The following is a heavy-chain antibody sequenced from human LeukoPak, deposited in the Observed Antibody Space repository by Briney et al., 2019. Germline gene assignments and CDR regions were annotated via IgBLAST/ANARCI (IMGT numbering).Heavy chain of an antibody. J-gene: IGHJ6*04. CDR2: IIPIFGTA. CDR1: GGTFSSYA. V-gene: IGHV1-69*06. D-gene: IGHD1-1*01. CDR3: ARSRARLDWNDPGGMDV. Sequence: SVKVSCKASGGTFSSYAISWVRQAPGQGLEWMGGIIPIFGTANYAQKFQGRVTITADKSTSTAYMELSSLRSEDTAVYYCARSRARLDWNDPGGMDVWGNGTTVTVSS.